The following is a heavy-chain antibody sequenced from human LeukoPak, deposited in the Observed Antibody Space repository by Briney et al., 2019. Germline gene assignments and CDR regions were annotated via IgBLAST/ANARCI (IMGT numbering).Heavy chain of an antibody. CDR3: ARSRSVSNYKGMDV. Sequence: GGSLRLSCPASGFTFSDYSMSWARQAPGKGLEWASSISSSSDYIYYADSVKGRFTISRDNARNSLYLQMNSLRAEDTAVYYCARSRSVSNYKGMDVWGQGTTVTVSS. V-gene: IGHV3-21*01. CDR1: GFTFSDYS. CDR2: ISSSSDYI. J-gene: IGHJ6*02. D-gene: IGHD5/OR15-5a*01.